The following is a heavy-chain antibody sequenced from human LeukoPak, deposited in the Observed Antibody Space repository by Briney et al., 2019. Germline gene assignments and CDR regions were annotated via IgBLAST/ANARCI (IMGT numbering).Heavy chain of an antibody. J-gene: IGHJ4*02. CDR3: ARGILAAAVDY. CDR1: GGSISSYY. D-gene: IGHD6-13*01. V-gene: IGHV4-59*01. CDR2: IYYSGST. Sequence: PSETLSPTCTVSGGSISSYYWSWIRQPPGKGLEWIGYIYYSGSTNYNPPLKSRVTISVDTSKNQFSLKLSSVTAADTAVYYCARGILAAAVDYWGQGTLVTVSS.